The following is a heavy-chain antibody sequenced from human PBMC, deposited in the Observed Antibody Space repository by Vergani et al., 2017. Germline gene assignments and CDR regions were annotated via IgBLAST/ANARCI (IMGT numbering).Heavy chain of an antibody. CDR1: GDSIISRSYY. J-gene: IGHJ2*01. Sequence: QMQLQESGPGLVKASETLSLTCTVSGDSIISRSYYWGWIRQPPGKGLEWIGSIYNSGNGDSSSSLKSRVTISADTSKNQFSLRLTSVTAADTAVYYCESGKYYSDSTSHFRGRYFDVWGSGTLVTVPS. CDR3: ESGKYYSDSTSHFRGRYFDV. CDR2: IYNSGNG. V-gene: IGHV4-39*01. D-gene: IGHD3-16*01.